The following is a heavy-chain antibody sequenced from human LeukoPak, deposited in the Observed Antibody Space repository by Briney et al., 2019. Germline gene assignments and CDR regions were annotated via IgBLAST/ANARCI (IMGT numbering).Heavy chain of an antibody. J-gene: IGHJ4*02. V-gene: IGHV4-34*01. CDR2: INHSGST. Sequence: SETLSLTCAVYGGSFSGYYWSWIRQPPGKGLEWIGEINHSGSTNYNPSLKSRVTISVDTSKNQFSLKLGSVTAADTAVYYCARGVGEEAYYFDYWGQGTLVTVSS. CDR1: GGSFSGYY. D-gene: IGHD3-3*01. CDR3: ARGVGEEAYYFDY.